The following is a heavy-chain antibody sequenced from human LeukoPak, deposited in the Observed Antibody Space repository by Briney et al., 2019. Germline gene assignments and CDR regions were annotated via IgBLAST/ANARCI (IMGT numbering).Heavy chain of an antibody. D-gene: IGHD2-21*02. Sequence: PGGSLRLSCAASGFTFSSYAMSWVRQAPGKGLEWVSAISGSGGSTYYADSVKGRFTISRDNSKNTLYLQMNSLRAEDTAVYYCAKDGRAYCGGDCYSDYWGQGTLVTVSS. V-gene: IGHV3-23*01. CDR1: GFTFSSYA. J-gene: IGHJ4*02. CDR2: ISGSGGST. CDR3: AKDGRAYCGGDCYSDY.